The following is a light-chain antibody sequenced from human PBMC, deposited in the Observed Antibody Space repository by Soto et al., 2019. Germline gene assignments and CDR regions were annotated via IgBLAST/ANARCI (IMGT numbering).Light chain of an antibody. CDR3: HQYNSYSET. CDR2: DAS. J-gene: IGKJ1*01. V-gene: IGKV1-5*01. Sequence: DIQMTQSPSTLSASVGDRVTITCRASQSISSWLAWYQQKPGKAPKLLIYDASSLESGVPSRFSGSGSGTEITLTLSSLHPHDFAPYYCHQYNSYSETFGQGTKVDIK. CDR1: QSISSW.